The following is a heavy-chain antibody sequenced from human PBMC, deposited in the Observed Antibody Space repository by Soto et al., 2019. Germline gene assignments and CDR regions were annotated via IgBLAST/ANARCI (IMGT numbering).Heavy chain of an antibody. CDR2: ISAYNGNT. Sequence: QVQLVQSGAEVKKPGASVKVSCKASGYTFTSYGISWVRQAPGQGLEWMGWISAYNGNTNYAQKLQGRVTMTTDTSTSTAYMELRSLRSDDTAVYYWARVTRQLVLGRGSWFDPWGQGTLVTVSS. V-gene: IGHV1-18*01. CDR1: GYTFTSYG. J-gene: IGHJ5*02. CDR3: ARVTRQLVLGRGSWFDP. D-gene: IGHD6-6*01.